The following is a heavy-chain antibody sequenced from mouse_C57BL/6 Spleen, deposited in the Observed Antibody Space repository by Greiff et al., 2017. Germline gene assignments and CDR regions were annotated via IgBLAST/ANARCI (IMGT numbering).Heavy chain of an antibody. D-gene: IGHD1-1*01. CDR3: ARYGCSHYAMDY. V-gene: IGHV1-69*01. CDR2: IDPSDSYT. CDR1: GYTFTSYW. J-gene: IGHJ4*01. Sequence: QVQLQQPGAELVMPGASVKLSCKASGYTFTSYWMHWVKQRPGQGLEWIGEIDPSDSYTNYNQKFKGKSTLTVDKSSSTAYMQLISLTSEDSAVCYCARYGCSHYAMDYWGQGTSVTVSS.